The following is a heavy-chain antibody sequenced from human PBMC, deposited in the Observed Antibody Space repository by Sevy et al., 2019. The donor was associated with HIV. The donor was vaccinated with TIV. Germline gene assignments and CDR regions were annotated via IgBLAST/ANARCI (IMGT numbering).Heavy chain of an antibody. CDR1: GFTFNTYA. V-gene: IGHV3-23*01. D-gene: IGHD3-16*01. CDR3: AKEALWGFDP. CDR2: ISASGGST. Sequence: GGSLRLSCSASGFTFNTYAMTWVRQAPGKGLDWVSTISASGGSTYYEDSVRGRFSISRDNSKNTVYLEMNSLRAEDTAVYYCAKEALWGFDPWGQGALVTVSS. J-gene: IGHJ5*02.